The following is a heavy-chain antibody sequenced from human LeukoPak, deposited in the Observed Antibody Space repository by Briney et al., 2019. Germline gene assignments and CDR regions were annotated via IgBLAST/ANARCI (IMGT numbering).Heavy chain of an antibody. CDR2: ISGNGGAT. CDR1: GFTFSSYA. J-gene: IGHJ4*02. V-gene: IGHV3-23*01. Sequence: TGGSLRLSCAASGFTFSSYAITWVRQAPGKGLEWVSGISGNGGATYYADSVKGRFTISRDNSKNTLYLQMNSLRVEGTAIYYCAKGYSSGYYDYWGQGTLVTVSS. D-gene: IGHD6-19*01. CDR3: AKGYSSGYYDY.